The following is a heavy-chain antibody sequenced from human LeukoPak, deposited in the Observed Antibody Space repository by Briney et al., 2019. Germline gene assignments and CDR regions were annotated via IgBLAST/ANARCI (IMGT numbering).Heavy chain of an antibody. V-gene: IGHV1-18*01. Sequence: ASVKVPCKASGYTFTTYGINWVRQAPGQGLEWMGWINAYNGDTHYAQKLQGRVTMTTDTSTSTAYMELRSLRSDDTAIYYCATWRGPGWTADSVYWGQGTLVTVSS. D-gene: IGHD5/OR15-5a*01. J-gene: IGHJ4*02. CDR1: GYTFTTYG. CDR2: INAYNGDT. CDR3: ATWRGPGWTADSVY.